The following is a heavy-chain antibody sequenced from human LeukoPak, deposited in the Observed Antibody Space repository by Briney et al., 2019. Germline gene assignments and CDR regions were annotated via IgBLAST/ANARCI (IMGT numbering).Heavy chain of an antibody. D-gene: IGHD1-26*01. Sequence: GGSLRLSCAASGFTFSSYGMHWVRQAPGKGLEWVAVISYDGSNKYYADSVKGRFTISRDNSKNTLYLQMNSLRAEDTAVYYCAKEFSGSPDYWGQGTLVTVSS. V-gene: IGHV3-30*18. J-gene: IGHJ4*02. CDR2: ISYDGSNK. CDR3: AKEFSGSPDY. CDR1: GFTFSSYG.